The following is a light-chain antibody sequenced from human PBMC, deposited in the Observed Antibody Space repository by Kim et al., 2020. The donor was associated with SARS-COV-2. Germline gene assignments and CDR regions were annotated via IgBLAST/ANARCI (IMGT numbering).Light chain of an antibody. Sequence: QSVLTQPPSASGTPGQRVTISCSGSSSNTGKNYVHWYQQVPGTAPKLLIYRNLQRPSGVPDRFSGFKSGTSASLAISGLRSEDEADYYCSSWDDTLGGHAVFGGVTQLTVL. CDR1: SSNTGKNY. CDR2: RNL. J-gene: IGLJ2*01. CDR3: SSWDDTLGGHAV. V-gene: IGLV1-47*01.